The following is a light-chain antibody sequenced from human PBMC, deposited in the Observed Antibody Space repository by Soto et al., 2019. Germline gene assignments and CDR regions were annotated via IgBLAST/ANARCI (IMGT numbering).Light chain of an antibody. Sequence: QSALTQPAAVSGSPGQSITISCTGTSSDVGGYNYVSWYQQHPGKAPKLMIYDVSNRPSGVSNRFSGSKSGNTASLTISGLQAEDEADYYCRSYTSSSTQVFGGGTQLTVL. CDR3: RSYTSSSTQV. V-gene: IGLV2-14*03. J-gene: IGLJ2*01. CDR2: DVS. CDR1: SSDVGGYNY.